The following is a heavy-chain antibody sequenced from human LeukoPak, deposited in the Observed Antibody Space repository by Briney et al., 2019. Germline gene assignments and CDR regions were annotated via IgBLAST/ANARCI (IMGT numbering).Heavy chain of an antibody. Sequence: PGGSLRLSCAASGFTFSNAWMSWVRQAPGKGLEWVGRIKSKTDGGTTDYAAPVKGRFTISRDDSKNTLYLQMNSLKTEDTAVYYCTTGAIVVVSAARVGGQGTLVTVSS. CDR3: TTGAIVVVSAARV. V-gene: IGHV3-15*01. CDR1: GFTFSNAW. D-gene: IGHD2-2*01. CDR2: IKSKTDGGTT. J-gene: IGHJ4*02.